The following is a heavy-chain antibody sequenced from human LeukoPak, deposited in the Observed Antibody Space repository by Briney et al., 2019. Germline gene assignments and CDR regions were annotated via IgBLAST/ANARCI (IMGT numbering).Heavy chain of an antibody. CDR1: GGSFSGYY. D-gene: IGHD3-3*01. CDR2: INHSGST. V-gene: IGHV4-34*01. Sequence: SETLSLTCAVYGGSFSGYYWSWIRQPPGRGLEWIGEINHSGSTNYNPSLKSRVTISVDTSKNQFSLKLSSVTAADTAVYYCARHKKGDYDFWSGYYQAYYYYYGMDVWGQGTTVTVSS. CDR3: ARHKKGDYDFWSGYYQAYYYYYGMDV. J-gene: IGHJ6*02.